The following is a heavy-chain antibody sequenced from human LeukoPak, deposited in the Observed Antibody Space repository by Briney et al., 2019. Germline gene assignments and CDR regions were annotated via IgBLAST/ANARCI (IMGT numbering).Heavy chain of an antibody. CDR2: IYSGGST. CDR3: ANTYSSSWYPLFDS. D-gene: IGHD6-13*01. Sequence: TGGSLRLSCAASGFTVSSNYMSWVRQAPGKGLEWVSVIYSGGSTYYADSVKGRFTISRDNSKNTLYLQMNSLRAEDTAVYYCANTYSSSWYPLFDSWGQGTLVTVSS. CDR1: GFTVSSNY. J-gene: IGHJ4*02. V-gene: IGHV3-53*01.